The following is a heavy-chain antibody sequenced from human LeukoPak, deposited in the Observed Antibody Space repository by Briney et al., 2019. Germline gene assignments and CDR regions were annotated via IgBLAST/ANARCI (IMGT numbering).Heavy chain of an antibody. J-gene: IGHJ4*02. CDR2: IYSGGST. Sequence: GGSLRLSCAASGFTVSSNYMSWVRQAPGKGLEWVSVIYSGGSTYYADSVKGRFTISRHNSKNTLYLQMNSLRAEDTAVYYCARGPVLRYFDWLNYFDYWGQGTLVTVSS. V-gene: IGHV3-53*01. D-gene: IGHD3-9*01. CDR1: GFTVSSNY. CDR3: ARGPVLRYFDWLNYFDY.